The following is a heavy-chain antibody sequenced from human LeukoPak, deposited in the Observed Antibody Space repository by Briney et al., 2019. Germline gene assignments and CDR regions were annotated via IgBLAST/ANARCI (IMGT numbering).Heavy chain of an antibody. CDR2: ISGSGGST. J-gene: IGHJ4*02. CDR1: GFTFSSYA. D-gene: IGHD4/OR15-4a*01. V-gene: IGHV3-23*01. CDR3: AKFRTIFDY. Sequence: GGSLRLSCVASGFTFSSYAMSWVRQAPGKGLEWVSAISGSGGSTYYGDSVKGRFTISRDNPKNTLYLQMNSLRAEDTAVYYCAKFRTIFDYWGQGTLVTVSS.